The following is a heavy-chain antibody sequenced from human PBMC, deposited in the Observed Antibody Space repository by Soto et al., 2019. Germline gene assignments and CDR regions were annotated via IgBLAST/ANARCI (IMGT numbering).Heavy chain of an antibody. CDR3: GTSSHGIAGAGCFDY. CDR2: IIPTFGTA. D-gene: IGHD6-13*01. CDR1: GGTFSSYA. V-gene: IGHV1-69*13. J-gene: IGHJ4*02. Sequence: SVKVSCKASGGTFSSYAISWVRQAPGQGLEWMGGIIPTFGTANYAQKFQGRVTITADESTSTAYMELSSLRSEDTAVYYCGTSSHGIAGAGCFDYWGQGTLVTVSS.